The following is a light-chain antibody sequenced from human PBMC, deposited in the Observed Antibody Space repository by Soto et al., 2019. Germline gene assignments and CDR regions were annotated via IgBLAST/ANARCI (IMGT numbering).Light chain of an antibody. V-gene: IGLV1-44*01. CDR2: VNT. J-gene: IGLJ2*01. CDR3: ATWDDSLNGPV. Sequence: QSVLTQPPSASGTPGQRVTISCSGGSSNIGSNTVTWYQQLPGTAPKLLIYVNTQRSSGVPDRFSGSKSGTSASLAISGLQSEDEADYYWATWDDSLNGPVFGGGTKVTVL. CDR1: SSNIGSNT.